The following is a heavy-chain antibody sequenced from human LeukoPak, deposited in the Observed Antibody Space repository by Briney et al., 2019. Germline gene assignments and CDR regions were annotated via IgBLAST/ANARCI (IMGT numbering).Heavy chain of an antibody. J-gene: IGHJ4*02. V-gene: IGHV3-53*01. Sequence: GGSLRLSCAASGFTVSSNYMSWVRQAPGKGLEWVSVIYSGGSTYYVDSVKGRFTISRDNSKNTLYLQMNSLRAEDTAVYYCARAESGPNYYGLGSYSNWGQGTLVTVSS. CDR3: ARAESGPNYYGLGSYSN. CDR2: IYSGGST. CDR1: GFTVSSNY. D-gene: IGHD3-10*01.